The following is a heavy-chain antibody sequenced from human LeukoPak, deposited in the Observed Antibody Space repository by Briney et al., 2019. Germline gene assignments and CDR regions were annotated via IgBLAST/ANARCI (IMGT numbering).Heavy chain of an antibody. Sequence: GGSLRLSCAASGFTVSSNYMSWVRQAPGKGLEWVSVIYSGGSTYYADSVKGRFTISRDNSKNTLYLQMNSLRAEDTAVYYCAREWLRSASGAFDIWGQGTMVTVSS. D-gene: IGHD5-12*01. CDR1: GFTVSSNY. J-gene: IGHJ3*02. V-gene: IGHV3-66*01. CDR2: IYSGGST. CDR3: AREWLRSASGAFDI.